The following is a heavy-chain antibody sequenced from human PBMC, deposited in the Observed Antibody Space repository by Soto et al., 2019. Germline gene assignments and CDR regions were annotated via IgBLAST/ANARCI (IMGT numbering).Heavy chain of an antibody. J-gene: IGHJ6*02. CDR2: ISSGGGTI. Sequence: PGGSLRLSCAASGFTLGTYEMNWVRQAPGKGLEWVSYISSGGGTIYYADSVKGRFTLSRDNAKNSLYLQMNSLRAEDTAVYYCARDLEQLVPVYYYYGLDVWGQGTTVTVSS. CDR1: GFTLGTYE. CDR3: ARDLEQLVPVYYYYGLDV. V-gene: IGHV3-48*03. D-gene: IGHD6-6*01.